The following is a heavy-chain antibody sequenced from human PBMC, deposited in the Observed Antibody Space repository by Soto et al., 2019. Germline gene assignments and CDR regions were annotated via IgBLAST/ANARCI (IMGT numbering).Heavy chain of an antibody. D-gene: IGHD4-4*01. Sequence: QVHLQESGPGLVKPSETLSLTCSVSGRSMSSNYWSWIRQSPDKGLEWLGYVFYGGTDYNPSLAGRVSMSVEPYKSQFSLKLTSVTAADTAVYYCASYRGAFYFDHWCQVLLVTVSS. CDR3: ASYRGAFYFDH. CDR2: VFYGGT. J-gene: IGHJ4*02. V-gene: IGHV4-59*01. CDR1: GRSMSSNY.